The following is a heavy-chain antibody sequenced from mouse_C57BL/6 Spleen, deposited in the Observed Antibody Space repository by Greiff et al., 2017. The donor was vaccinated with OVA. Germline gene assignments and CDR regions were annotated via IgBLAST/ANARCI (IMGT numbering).Heavy chain of an antibody. Sequence: VQLQQPGAELVKPGASVKLSCKASGYTFTSYWMQWVKQRPGQGLEWIGEIDPSDSYTTYNQKFKAKATLTVDTSSSTAYMQLSSLTSEDSAVYYGVRGYYSSSYGGYFDVWGTGTTVTVS. CDR3: VRGYYSSSYGGYFDV. CDR2: IDPSDSYT. CDR1: GYTFTSYW. D-gene: IGHD1-1*01. V-gene: IGHV1-50*01. J-gene: IGHJ1*03.